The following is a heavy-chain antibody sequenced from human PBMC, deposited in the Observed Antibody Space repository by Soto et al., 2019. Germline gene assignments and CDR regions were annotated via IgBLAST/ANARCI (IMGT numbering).Heavy chain of an antibody. CDR2: ISGNGARA. V-gene: IGHV3-23*01. CDR3: AKRFADSSTWSFDH. D-gene: IGHD6-6*01. Sequence: GGSLRLSFAASGFTFDNYGMTWVRQSPGKGLDWVAGISGNGARAYYGDSVKGRFIVSRDNSKNTQYLQMNSLRGEDKSLYYSAKRFADSSTWSFDHYGLQPLLTVSS. J-gene: IGHJ4*02. CDR1: GFTFDNYG.